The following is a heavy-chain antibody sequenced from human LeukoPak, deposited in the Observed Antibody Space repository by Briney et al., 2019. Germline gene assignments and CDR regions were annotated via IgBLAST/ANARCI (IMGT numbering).Heavy chain of an antibody. J-gene: IGHJ4*02. Sequence: PSQTLSLTCTVSGGSISSGDYYWSWIRQPPGKGLEWIGYIYYSGSTYYNPSLKSRVTISVDTSKNQLSLKLSSVTAADTAVYYCASVLRFLEWLLFDYWGQGTLVTVSS. D-gene: IGHD3-3*01. CDR1: GGSISSGDYY. V-gene: IGHV4-30-4*08. CDR3: ASVLRFLEWLLFDY. CDR2: IYYSGST.